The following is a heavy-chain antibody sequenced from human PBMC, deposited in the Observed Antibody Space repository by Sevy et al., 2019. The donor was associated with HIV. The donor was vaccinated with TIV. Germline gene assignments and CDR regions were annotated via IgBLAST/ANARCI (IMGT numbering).Heavy chain of an antibody. CDR1: GFTFSSYG. CDR3: AIDGVYVGDFGHFQN. D-gene: IGHD2-21*02. Sequence: GGSLRLSCAVSGFTFSSYGMSWVRQAPGKGLEWVSSISGSGGITYYGDSVKGRFTFSRDNSKNTMYMQMNSLRTEDTAVYYWAIDGVYVGDFGHFQNWGQGTLVTVSS. CDR2: ISGSGGIT. J-gene: IGHJ1*01. V-gene: IGHV3-23*01.